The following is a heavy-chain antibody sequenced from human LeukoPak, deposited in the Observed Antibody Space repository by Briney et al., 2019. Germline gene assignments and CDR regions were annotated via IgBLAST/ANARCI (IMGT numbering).Heavy chain of an antibody. CDR2: ISHEGDS. Sequence: SETLSLTCAVYGVSLRGYYWSWIRQSPEKGLEWIGEISHEGDSIYNPSLKSRLTLSVDMSKNQFFLKLRSVTAADTAVYYCARGRDYVSDFYFDVWGKGTTVIVSS. D-gene: IGHD4-17*01. J-gene: IGHJ6*03. V-gene: IGHV4-34*01. CDR3: ARGRDYVSDFYFDV. CDR1: GVSLRGYY.